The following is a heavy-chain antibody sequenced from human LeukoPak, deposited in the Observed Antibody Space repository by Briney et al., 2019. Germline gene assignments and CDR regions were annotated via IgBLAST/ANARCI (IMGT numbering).Heavy chain of an antibody. J-gene: IGHJ6*02. V-gene: IGHV4-34*01. D-gene: IGHD4-11*01. CDR3: ARSQLQLDYYGMDV. CDR1: GGSFTGYY. Sequence: KPSATLSLTCAVSGGSFTGYYWSWIRQPPGTGLEWIGEINHSGSTNYNPSLKSRVTISVDTSKNQFSLKLSSMTAADTAVYYCARSQLQLDYYGMDVWGQGTTVTVSS. CDR2: INHSGST.